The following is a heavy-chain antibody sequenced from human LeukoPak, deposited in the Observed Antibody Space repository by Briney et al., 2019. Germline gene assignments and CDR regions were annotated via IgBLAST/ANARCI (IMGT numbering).Heavy chain of an antibody. Sequence: ASVKVSCKASGYTFTSYDINWVRQATGQGLEWVGWMNPNNGKTGYAQKFQGRVTMTRNSSISTVYMEMNTLRSEDTAMYYCARGSWITGSASYYYPMDVWGKGTPVIVSS. CDR3: ARGSWITGSASYYYPMDV. V-gene: IGHV1-8*01. J-gene: IGHJ6*04. CDR2: MNPNNGKT. D-gene: IGHD1-20*01. CDR1: GYTFTSYD.